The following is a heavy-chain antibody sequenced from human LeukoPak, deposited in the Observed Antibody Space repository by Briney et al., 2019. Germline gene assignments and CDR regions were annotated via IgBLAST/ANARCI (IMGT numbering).Heavy chain of an antibody. CDR3: AWGPYQPRGSLNY. D-gene: IGHD2-2*01. CDR2: ISGSGGST. J-gene: IGHJ4*02. Sequence: PGGSLRLSCAVSGVNNYAISWVRQAPGKGLEWVSAISGSGGSTYYADSVKGRFTISRDNSKNTLYLQMNSLRAEDTAVYYCAWGPYQPRGSLNYWGQGTLVTVSS. V-gene: IGHV3-23*01. CDR1: GVNNYA.